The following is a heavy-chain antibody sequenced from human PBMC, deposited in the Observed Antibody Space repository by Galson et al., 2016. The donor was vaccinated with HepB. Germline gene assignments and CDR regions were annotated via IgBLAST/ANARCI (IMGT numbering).Heavy chain of an antibody. CDR1: GFAFSTYG. J-gene: IGHJ6*02. CDR3: AKGLASCIGTSCLSYSDSPGGGMDV. CDR2: IWYDGNNK. Sequence: SLRLSCAASGFAFSTYGMHWVRQAPGKGLEWVAVIWYDGNNKYYPDSVKGRFTNSRDNSKNMLYLQMNSLRVEDKADYYCAKGLASCIGTSCLSYSDSPGGGMDVWGQGTTVTVSS. D-gene: IGHD2-2*01. V-gene: IGHV3-33*06.